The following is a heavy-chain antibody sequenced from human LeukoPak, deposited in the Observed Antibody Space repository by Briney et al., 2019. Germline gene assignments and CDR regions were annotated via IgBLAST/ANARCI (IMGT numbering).Heavy chain of an antibody. CDR2: ISNSGHSV. J-gene: IGHJ4*02. CDR3: TGELVEDY. CDR1: GFTFSSYE. Sequence: GGSLRLSCAASGFTFSSYEMNWDRQAPGKGLEWVSYISNSGHSVYYADSVQGRFTISRDNTKNSLYLQMNSLRAEDTAVYYCTGELVEDYWGQGTLVTVSS. V-gene: IGHV3-48*03. D-gene: IGHD6-13*01.